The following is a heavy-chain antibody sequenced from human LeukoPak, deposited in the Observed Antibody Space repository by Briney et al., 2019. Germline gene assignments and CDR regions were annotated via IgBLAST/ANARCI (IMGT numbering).Heavy chain of an antibody. D-gene: IGHD3-10*01. J-gene: IGHJ4*02. CDR3: ARGLYGSGRRSLMAH. V-gene: IGHV3-7*01. Sequence: GGSLRLSCAASGFTFSSYWMTWVRQAPGKGLEWVANINQDENEKYYVDSVKGRFTISRDNAETSLFLQMTSLRVEDTAIYFCARGLYGSGRRSLMAHWGPGTLVAVSS. CDR2: INQDENEK. CDR1: GFTFSSYW.